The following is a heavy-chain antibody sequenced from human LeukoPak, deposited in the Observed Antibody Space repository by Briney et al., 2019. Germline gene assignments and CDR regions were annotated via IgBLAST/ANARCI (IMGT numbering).Heavy chain of an antibody. V-gene: IGHV3-23*01. CDR3: AKDSLITMVRGVIKGHFDY. J-gene: IGHJ4*02. CDR2: ISGSGGST. D-gene: IGHD3-10*01. Sequence: GSLRLSCAASGFTFSSYAMSWVRQAPGKGLEWVSAISGSGGSTYYADSVKGRFTISRDNSKNTLYLQMNSLRAEDTAVYYCAKDSLITMVRGVIKGHFDYWGQGTLVTVSS. CDR1: GFTFSSYA.